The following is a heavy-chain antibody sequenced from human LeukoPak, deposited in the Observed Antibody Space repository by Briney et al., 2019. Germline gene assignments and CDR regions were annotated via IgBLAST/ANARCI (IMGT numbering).Heavy chain of an antibody. CDR2: ISGSGGST. J-gene: IGHJ4*02. Sequence: GGSLRLSCAASGFTFSSYAMSWVRQAPGKGLEWVSTISGSGGSTYYADSVKGRFTISRDNAKNSLYLQMNSLRAEDTAVYYCAQYATVGSGGYYFDYWGQGTLVTVSS. CDR1: GFTFSSYA. V-gene: IGHV3-23*01. CDR3: AQYATVGSGGYYFDY. D-gene: IGHD4-23*01.